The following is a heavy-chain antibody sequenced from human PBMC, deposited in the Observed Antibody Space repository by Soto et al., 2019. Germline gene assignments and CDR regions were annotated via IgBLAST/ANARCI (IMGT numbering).Heavy chain of an antibody. Sequence: ASVKVSCKASGYTFTSYYMHWVRQAPGQGLEWMGIINPSGGSTSYAQKFQGRVTMTRDTSTSTVYMELSSLRSEDTAVYYCARGDYDFWSGYYYYYGMGVWGQGTTVTVSS. CDR1: GYTFTSYY. CDR3: ARGDYDFWSGYYYYYGMGV. J-gene: IGHJ6*02. D-gene: IGHD3-3*01. CDR2: INPSGGST. V-gene: IGHV1-46*01.